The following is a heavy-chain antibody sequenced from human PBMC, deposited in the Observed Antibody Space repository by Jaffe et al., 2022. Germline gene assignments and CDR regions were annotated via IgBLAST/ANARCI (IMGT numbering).Heavy chain of an antibody. CDR3: ARVMGSSGITDAFDI. Sequence: QVQLVQSGAEVKKPGASVKVSCKASGYTFTGYYMHWVRQAPGQGLEWMGRINPNSGGTNYAQKFQGRVTMTRDTSISTAYMELSRLRSDDTAVYYCARVMGSSGITDAFDIWGQGTMVTVSS. CDR2: INPNSGGT. D-gene: IGHD6-19*01. V-gene: IGHV1-2*06. J-gene: IGHJ3*02. CDR1: GYTFTGYY.